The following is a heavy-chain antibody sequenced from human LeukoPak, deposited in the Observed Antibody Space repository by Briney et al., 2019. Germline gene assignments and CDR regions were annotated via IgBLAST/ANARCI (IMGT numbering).Heavy chain of an antibody. D-gene: IGHD3-22*01. J-gene: IGHJ4*02. Sequence: GESLKISCKGSGYSFTSYWIGWVRPMPGQGLEWLGIIYPGDSDTTYSPSFQGQVTISADKSISTAYLQWSSLKASDTAMYYCARRYYYDSSALKGITYFDYWGQGTLVTVSS. CDR3: ARRYYYDSSALKGITYFDY. CDR1: GYSFTSYW. CDR2: IYPGDSDT. V-gene: IGHV5-51*01.